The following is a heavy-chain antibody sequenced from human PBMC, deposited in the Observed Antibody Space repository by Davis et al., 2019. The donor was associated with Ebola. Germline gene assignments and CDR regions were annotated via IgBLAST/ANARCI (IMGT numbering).Heavy chain of an antibody. V-gene: IGHV3-23*01. D-gene: IGHD6-25*01. CDR2: ISGSGGSP. CDR3: ARKRSFDY. CDR1: GFTFSSYA. J-gene: IGHJ4*02. Sequence: GESLKISCAASGFTFSSYAMSWVRQAPGKGLEWVSGISGSGGSPYYADSVKGRFTISRDNAKNSLYLQMNSLRAEDTAVYYCARKRSFDYWGQGTLETVSS.